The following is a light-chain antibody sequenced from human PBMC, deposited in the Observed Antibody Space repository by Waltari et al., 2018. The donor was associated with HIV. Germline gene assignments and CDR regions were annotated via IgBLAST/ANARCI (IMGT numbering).Light chain of an antibody. Sequence: QSALTQPPSASGSPGPSVTISCPGTTSDVGGYNFVSWYQQPPGKAPKLMIFEVTKRPSGVPARFSGSKSGNTASLTVSGLQADDEADYYCSSYAGSNNLVFGGGTKLTVL. CDR1: TSDVGGYNF. J-gene: IGLJ2*01. V-gene: IGLV2-8*01. CDR3: SSYAGSNNLV. CDR2: EVT.